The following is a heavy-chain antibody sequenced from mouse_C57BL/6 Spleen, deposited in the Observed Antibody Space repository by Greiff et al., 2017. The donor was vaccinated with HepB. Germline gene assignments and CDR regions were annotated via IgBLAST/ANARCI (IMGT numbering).Heavy chain of an antibody. CDR2: INPSNGGT. CDR3: ARRSKGYDYDLFAY. Sequence: QVQLQQSGTELVKPGASVKLSCKASGYTFTSYWMHWVKQRPVQGLEWIGNINPSNGGTNYNEKFKSKATLTVDKSSSTAYMQLSSLTSEDSAVEYCARRSKGYDYDLFAYWGQGTLVTVSA. D-gene: IGHD2-4*01. J-gene: IGHJ3*01. CDR1: GYTFTSYW. V-gene: IGHV1-53*01.